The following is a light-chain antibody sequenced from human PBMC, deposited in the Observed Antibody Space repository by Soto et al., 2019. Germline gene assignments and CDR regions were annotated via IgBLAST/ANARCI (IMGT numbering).Light chain of an antibody. Sequence: QSALTQPASVSGSPGQSITISCTGGSSDVGVYDYVSWNQQHPDKAPKLVIFDVSNRPSGVPTRFSGSKSGNTASLTISDLQPEDEADYYCSSYTISSTVVFGGGTKLTVL. V-gene: IGLV2-14*03. J-gene: IGLJ2*01. CDR1: SSDVGVYDY. CDR2: DVS. CDR3: SSYTISSTVV.